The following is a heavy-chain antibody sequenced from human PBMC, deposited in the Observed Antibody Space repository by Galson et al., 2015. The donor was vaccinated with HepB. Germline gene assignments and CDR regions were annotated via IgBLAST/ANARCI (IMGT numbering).Heavy chain of an antibody. V-gene: IGHV3-21*01. CDR3: ARETPGWGAFDI. CDR2: ISSSSSYI. CDR1: GFTFSSYS. D-gene: IGHD3-16*01. Sequence: SLRLSCAASGFTFSSYSMNWVRQAPGKGLEWVSSISSSSSYIYYADSVKGRFTISRDNAKNSLYLQMNSLRAEDTAVYYCARETPGWGAFDIWGQGTMVTVSS. J-gene: IGHJ3*02.